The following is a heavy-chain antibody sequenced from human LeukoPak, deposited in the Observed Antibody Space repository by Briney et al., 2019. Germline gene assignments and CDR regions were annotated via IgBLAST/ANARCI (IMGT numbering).Heavy chain of an antibody. CDR2: ISAYNGNT. CDR3: ARGRVLRYFDWESLNWFDP. D-gene: IGHD3-9*01. CDR1: GYTFTSYG. V-gene: IGHV1-18*01. J-gene: IGHJ5*02. Sequence: GASVKVSCKASGYTFTSYGISWVRQAPGQGLEWMGWISAYNGNTNYAQKLQGRVTMTTDTSTSTAYMELRSLRSDDTAVYYCARGRVLRYFDWESLNWFDPWGQGTLVTVSS.